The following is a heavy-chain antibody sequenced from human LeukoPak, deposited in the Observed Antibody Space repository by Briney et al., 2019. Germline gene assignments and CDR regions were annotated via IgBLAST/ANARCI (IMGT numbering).Heavy chain of an antibody. CDR3: ATVYYGSGSYWAHAFDI. J-gene: IGHJ3*02. Sequence: ASVNVSCKVSGYTLTELSMHWVRQAPGKGLEWMGGFDPEDGETIYAQKFQGRVTMTEDTSTDTAYMELSSLRSEDTAVYYCATVYYGSGSYWAHAFDIWGQGTMVTVSS. D-gene: IGHD3-10*01. CDR2: FDPEDGET. V-gene: IGHV1-24*01. CDR1: GYTLTELS.